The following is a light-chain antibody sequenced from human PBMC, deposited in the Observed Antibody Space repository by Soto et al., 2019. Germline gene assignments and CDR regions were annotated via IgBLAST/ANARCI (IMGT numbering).Light chain of an antibody. V-gene: IGKV1-5*01. Sequence: DIQITQSPSTLSASVGDRVTITCRASESMSNCLAWYQQKPGKAPKLLISGASSLQSGVPSRFSGIASGTEFTLTISSLKPDDIATYYCQPCHRYLTFGQGTKVDIK. CDR3: QPCHRYLT. CDR2: GAS. J-gene: IGKJ1*01. CDR1: ESMSNC.